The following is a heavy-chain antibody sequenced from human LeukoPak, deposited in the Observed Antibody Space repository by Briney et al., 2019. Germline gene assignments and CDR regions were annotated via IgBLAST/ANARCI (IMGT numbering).Heavy chain of an antibody. CDR3: ARIDAYSGGTDAFDI. Sequence: PSETLSLTCSVSGASISSSSYYWGWIRQPPGKGLEWIGSIYYSGSTYYNSSLKSRVTISVDTSNNQFSLRLNSVTAADTAVYYCARIDAYSGGTDAFDIWGQGTMVTVSS. V-gene: IGHV4-39*07. CDR1: GASISSSSYY. D-gene: IGHD1-26*01. J-gene: IGHJ3*02. CDR2: IYYSGST.